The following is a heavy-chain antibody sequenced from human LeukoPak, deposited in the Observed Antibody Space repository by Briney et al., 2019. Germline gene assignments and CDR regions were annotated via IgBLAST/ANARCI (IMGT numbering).Heavy chain of an antibody. CDR2: IYYSGST. CDR1: GGSISSSSYY. J-gene: IGHJ6*02. CDR3: ARGLRYFDWLLAEIPPRGMDV. D-gene: IGHD3-9*01. V-gene: IGHV4-39*07. Sequence: KPSETLSLTCTVSGGSISSSSYYWGWIRQPPGKGLEWIGSIYYSGSTYYNPSLKSRVTISVDKSKNQFSLKLSSVTAADTAVYYCARGLRYFDWLLAEIPPRGMDVWGQGTTVTVSS.